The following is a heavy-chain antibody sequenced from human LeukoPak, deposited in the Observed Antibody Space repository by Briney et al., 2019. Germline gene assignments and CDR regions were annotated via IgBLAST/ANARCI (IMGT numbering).Heavy chain of an antibody. CDR3: ARGNPSSGDAFDI. J-gene: IGHJ3*02. D-gene: IGHD6-19*01. V-gene: IGHV4-59*08. CDR2: IYYSGST. CDR1: GGSISGYY. Sequence: PSETLSLTCTVSGGSISGYYCIWIRQPLGKGLEWVGYIYYSGSTSYNPSLRSRVTISVDTPKNQFSLKVSSVTASDTAVYYCARGNPSSGDAFDIWGRGTKVTVSS.